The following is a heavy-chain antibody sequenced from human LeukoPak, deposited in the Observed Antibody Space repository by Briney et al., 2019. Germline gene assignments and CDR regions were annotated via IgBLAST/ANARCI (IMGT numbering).Heavy chain of an antibody. CDR1: GFTVSSNY. Sequence: PGGSLRLSCAASGFTVSSNYMSWVRQAPGKGLEWVAVISYDGSNKYYADSVKGRFTISRDNSKNTLYLQMNSLRAEDTAVYYCAKGSDDCTNGVCWPRFDPWGQGTLVTVSS. CDR2: ISYDGSNK. D-gene: IGHD2-8*01. V-gene: IGHV3-30*18. CDR3: AKGSDDCTNGVCWPRFDP. J-gene: IGHJ5*02.